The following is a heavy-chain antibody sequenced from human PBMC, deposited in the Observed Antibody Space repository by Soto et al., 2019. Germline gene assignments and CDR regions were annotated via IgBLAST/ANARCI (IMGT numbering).Heavy chain of an antibody. Sequence: QVQLVESGGGVVQPGRSLRLSCAASGFTFSSYGMHWVRQAPGKGLEWVAVIWYDGSNKYYADSVKGRFTISRDNSKNTLNLQMTSLRAEETAVYYCARDKSMVRGSDAFDIWGQGTMVTVSS. V-gene: IGHV3-33*01. CDR1: GFTFSSYG. CDR2: IWYDGSNK. D-gene: IGHD3-10*01. CDR3: ARDKSMVRGSDAFDI. J-gene: IGHJ3*02.